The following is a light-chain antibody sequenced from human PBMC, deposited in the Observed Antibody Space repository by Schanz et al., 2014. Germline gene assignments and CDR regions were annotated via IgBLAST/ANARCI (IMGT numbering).Light chain of an antibody. Sequence: EIVLTQSPATLSLSPGERATLSCRASQSVSSYLAWYQQKPGQAPRLLIYDASNRATGIPARFSGSGSGTDFTLTISSLEPEDFAVYYCQHYSTWPPFTFGPGTKVD. V-gene: IGKV3-11*01. CDR1: QSVSSY. J-gene: IGKJ3*01. CDR2: DAS. CDR3: QHYSTWPPFT.